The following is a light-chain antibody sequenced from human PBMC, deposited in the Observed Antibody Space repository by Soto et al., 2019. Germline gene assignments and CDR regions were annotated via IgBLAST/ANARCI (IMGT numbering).Light chain of an antibody. V-gene: IGKV3-15*01. CDR2: GAF. Sequence: EVVLTQSPATQSVSPGEGVTLSCRASKSVGTTLDWYHQKPGQAPRLLLYGAFPRITGIPARFRGSGSGTQLPVTLRSLPAEDIADFYWTEYRTWPLYTFAQGAKLAIK. CDR3: TEYRTWPLYT. CDR1: KSVGTT. J-gene: IGKJ2*01.